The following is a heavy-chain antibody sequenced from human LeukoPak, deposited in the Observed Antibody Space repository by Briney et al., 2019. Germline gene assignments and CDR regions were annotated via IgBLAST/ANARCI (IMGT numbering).Heavy chain of an antibody. D-gene: IGHD6-13*01. CDR3: ARDSSSWATYYYYGMDV. CDR1: GFTFSRYW. V-gene: IGHV3-7*01. CDR2: IKQDGSEK. J-gene: IGHJ6*02. Sequence: GGSLRLSCAASGFTFSRYWMSWVRQAPGKGLEWVANIKQDGSEKYYVDSVKGRFTISRDNAKNSLYLQMNSLRAEDTAVYYCARDSSSWATYYYYGMDVWGQGTTVTVSS.